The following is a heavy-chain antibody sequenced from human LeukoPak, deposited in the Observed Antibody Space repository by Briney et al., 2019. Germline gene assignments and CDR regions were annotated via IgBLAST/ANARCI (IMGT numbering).Heavy chain of an antibody. D-gene: IGHD3-3*01. CDR3: ARKRGVGVDTNAFDM. Sequence: ASVKVSCKAFGYTITDYYMHWVRQAPGQGLEWMGWINADNDGSTYAQKFQGRVTMTRDTSISTAYMELSRLRFDDTALYFCARKRGVGVDTNAFDMWGQGTMVTVSS. CDR2: INADNDGS. V-gene: IGHV1-2*02. CDR1: GYTITDYY. J-gene: IGHJ3*02.